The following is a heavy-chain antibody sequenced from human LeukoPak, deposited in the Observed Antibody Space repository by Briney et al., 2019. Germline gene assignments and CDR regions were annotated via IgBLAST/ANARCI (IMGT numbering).Heavy chain of an antibody. CDR2: ITHSGNT. V-gene: IGHV4-38-2*01. CDR1: GFSISSTYY. J-gene: IGHJ4*01. D-gene: IGHD2-21*01. CDR3: SRINPPVATFDQ. Sequence: SETLSLTCAVSGFSISSTYYGAWIRQTPGKGLEWIATITHSGNTYYISSLESRLTISLDTSKRHFFLRLTSVTAADPAVYYCSRINPPVATFDQWGLGTLVAV.